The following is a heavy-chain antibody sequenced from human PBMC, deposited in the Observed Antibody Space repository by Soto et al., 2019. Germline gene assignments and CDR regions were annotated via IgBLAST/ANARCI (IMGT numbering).Heavy chain of an antibody. D-gene: IGHD3-3*01. CDR1: GFTFSSYA. Sequence: QVQLVESGGGVVQPGRSLRLSCAASGFTFSSYAMHWVRQAPGKGLEWVAVISYDGSNKYYADSVKGRFTISRDNSKNTLYLQMNSLRAEDTAVYYCARGTIFGVVIIYGMDVWGQGTTVTVSS. V-gene: IGHV3-30-3*01. CDR3: ARGTIFGVVIIYGMDV. J-gene: IGHJ6*02. CDR2: ISYDGSNK.